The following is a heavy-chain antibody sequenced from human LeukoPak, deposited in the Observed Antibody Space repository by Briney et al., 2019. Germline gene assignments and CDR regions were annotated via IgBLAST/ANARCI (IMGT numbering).Heavy chain of an antibody. CDR1: GFTFSSYA. J-gene: IGHJ4*02. CDR2: ISGSGGST. Sequence: GGSLRLSCAASGFTFSSYAMSWVRQPPGKGLEWVSAISGSGGSTYYADSVKGRFTISRDNSKNTLYLQMNSLRAEDTAVYYCAKDGSYGSGSSPPDYFDYWGQGTLVTVSS. V-gene: IGHV3-23*01. CDR3: AKDGSYGSGSSPPDYFDY. D-gene: IGHD3-10*01.